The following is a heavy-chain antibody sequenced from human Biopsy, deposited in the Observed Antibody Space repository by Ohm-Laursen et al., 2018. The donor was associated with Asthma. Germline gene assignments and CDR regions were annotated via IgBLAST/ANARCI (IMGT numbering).Heavy chain of an antibody. CDR1: GYSLTDLS. CDR3: ASDFHKDYVRYNFQF. V-gene: IGHV1-24*01. D-gene: IGHD4-17*01. Sequence: VASVKVSCKISGYSLTDLSMHWARQAPGQGLEWMGGHDHEEGGTVNARRFQGRVTMTEDTSTDTAYMELSSLSSDDTAVYYCASDFHKDYVRYNFQFWGQGTLVTVSS. CDR2: HDHEEGGT. J-gene: IGHJ4*02.